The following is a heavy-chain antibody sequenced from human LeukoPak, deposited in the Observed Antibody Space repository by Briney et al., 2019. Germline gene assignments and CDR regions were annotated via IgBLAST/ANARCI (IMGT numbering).Heavy chain of an antibody. CDR1: GYTFTSYS. V-gene: IGHV7-4-1*02. CDR3: ARGYSYGSPSEAYYFDY. D-gene: IGHD5-18*01. CDR2: INTKTGNP. J-gene: IGHJ4*02. Sequence: GASVKVSCKASGYTFTSYSMNWVRQAPGQGLEWMGWINTKTGNPTYAQGITGRFVFSLDTSVSTAYLQISSLKAEDTAVYYCARGYSYGSPSEAYYFDYWGQGTLGTVSS.